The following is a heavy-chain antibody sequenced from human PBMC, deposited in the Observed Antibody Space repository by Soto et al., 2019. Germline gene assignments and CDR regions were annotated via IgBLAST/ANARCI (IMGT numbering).Heavy chain of an antibody. Sequence: PGGSMILSCAASGFTFSSYWMSWVRQAPGKGLEWVANIKQDGSEKYYVDPVKGRFTISRDNAKNSLYLQMNSLRAEDTAVYYCARGGVAATGFDPWGQGTLVTVSS. CDR3: ARGGVAATGFDP. V-gene: IGHV3-7*01. CDR1: GFTFSSYW. CDR2: IKQDGSEK. J-gene: IGHJ5*02. D-gene: IGHD2-15*01.